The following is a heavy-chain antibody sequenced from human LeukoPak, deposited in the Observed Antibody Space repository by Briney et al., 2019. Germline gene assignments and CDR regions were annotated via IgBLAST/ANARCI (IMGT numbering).Heavy chain of an antibody. D-gene: IGHD6-6*01. CDR1: GGSFSGYY. CDR2: INHSGST. Sequence: SETLSLTCAVYGGSFSGYYWSWIRQPPGKGLEWIGEINHSGSTNYNPSLKSRVTMSVDTSKNQFSLKLSSVTAADTAVYYCARGDSSSSDFDYWGQGTLVTVSS. CDR3: ARGDSSSSDFDY. J-gene: IGHJ4*02. V-gene: IGHV4-34*01.